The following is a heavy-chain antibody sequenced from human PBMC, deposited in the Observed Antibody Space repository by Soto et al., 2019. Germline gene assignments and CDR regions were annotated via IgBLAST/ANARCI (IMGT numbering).Heavy chain of an antibody. D-gene: IGHD3-22*01. CDR2: IYSGGST. CDR1: GFTVSSNY. J-gene: IGHJ4*02. CDR3: ARDVSGYGYYFDY. Sequence: GVSLRLSCAASGFTVSSNYMSWVRQAPGKGLEWVSVIYSGGSTYYADSVKGRFTISRDNSKNTLYLQMNSLRAEDTAVYYCARDVSGYGYYFDYWGQGTLVTVSS. V-gene: IGHV3-53*01.